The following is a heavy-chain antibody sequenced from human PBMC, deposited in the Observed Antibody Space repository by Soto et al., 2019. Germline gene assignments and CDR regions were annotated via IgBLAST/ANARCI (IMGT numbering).Heavy chain of an antibody. CDR2: IKQDGSEK. CDR3: ARVPRVRPGVNPN. V-gene: IGHV3-7*01. CDR1: GFTFSSYW. D-gene: IGHD3-3*01. J-gene: IGHJ4*02. Sequence: GGSLRLSCAASGFTFSSYWMSWVRQAPGKGLEWVANIKQDGSEKYYVDSVKGRFTISRDNAKNSLYLQMNSLRAEDTAVYYCARVPRVRPGVNPNWGQGTLVTVSS.